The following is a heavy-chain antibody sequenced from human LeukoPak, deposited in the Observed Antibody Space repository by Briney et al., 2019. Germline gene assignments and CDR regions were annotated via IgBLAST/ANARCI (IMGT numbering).Heavy chain of an antibody. J-gene: IGHJ4*02. CDR1: GFTFSSYS. CDR2: ISSSSSTI. CDR3: ARRAAAGHGFY. Sequence: GGSLRLSCAASGFTFSSYSMNWVRQAPGKGLEWVSYISSSSSTIYYADSVKGRFTISRDNAKNSLYLQMNSLRAEDTAVYYCARRAAAGHGFYWGQGTLVTVSS. V-gene: IGHV3-48*04. D-gene: IGHD6-13*01.